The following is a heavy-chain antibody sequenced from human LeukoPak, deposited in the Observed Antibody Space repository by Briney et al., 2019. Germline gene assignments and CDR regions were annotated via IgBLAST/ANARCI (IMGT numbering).Heavy chain of an antibody. J-gene: IGHJ4*02. CDR1: GFTFSNYA. Sequence: GGSLRLSCAVSGFTFSNYAMSWVRQPPGKGLEWVSAISGSGGSTYYADSVKGRFTISRDNSKNMLYLQMNSLRAEDTALYYCAKGVGEQRLNPYFDYWGQGTLFTVSS. V-gene: IGHV3-23*01. CDR3: AKGVGEQRLNPYFDY. CDR2: ISGSGGST. D-gene: IGHD1-26*01.